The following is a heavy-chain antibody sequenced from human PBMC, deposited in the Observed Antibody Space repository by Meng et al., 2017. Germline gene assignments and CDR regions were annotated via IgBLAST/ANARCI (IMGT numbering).Heavy chain of an antibody. D-gene: IGHD2-15*01. CDR1: GGSISSGGYY. CDR3: AREGGYCSGGSCYSIMHNWFDP. J-gene: IGHJ5*02. Sequence: RQGWGHGLVRPSQPLALPATASGGSISSGGYYWSWIRQHPGKGLEWIGYIYYSGSTYYNPSLKSRVTISVDTSKNQFSLKLSSVTAADTAVYYCAREGGYCSGGSCYSIMHNWFDPWGQGTLVTVSS. V-gene: IGHV4-31*02. CDR2: IYYSGST.